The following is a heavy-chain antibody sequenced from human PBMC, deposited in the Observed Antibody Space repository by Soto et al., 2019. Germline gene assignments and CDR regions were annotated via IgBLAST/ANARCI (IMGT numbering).Heavy chain of an antibody. D-gene: IGHD3-3*01. CDR3: AKSRGYDFWSGYLTMYYFDY. V-gene: IGHV3-23*01. CDR2: ISGSGGST. CDR1: GFTFSSYA. J-gene: IGHJ4*02. Sequence: GGSLRLSCAASGFTFSSYAMSWVRQAPGKGLEWVSAISGSGGSTYYADSVKGRFTISRDNSKNTLYLQMNSLRAEDTAVYHCAKSRGYDFWSGYLTMYYFDYWGQGTLVTVSS.